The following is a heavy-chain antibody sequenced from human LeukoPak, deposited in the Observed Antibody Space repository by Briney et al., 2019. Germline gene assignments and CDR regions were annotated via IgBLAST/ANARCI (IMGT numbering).Heavy chain of an antibody. CDR1: GYTFTSYY. V-gene: IGHV1-46*01. J-gene: IGHJ4*02. CDR3: ARDSYYYDSSGVYGY. CDR2: INPSGGST. D-gene: IGHD3-22*01. Sequence: GASVKVSCKASGYTFTSYYMHWVRQAPGQGLEWMGIINPSGGSTSYAQKFQGRVTMTRDMSTSTVYMELSSLRSEDTAVYYCARDSYYYDSSGVYGYWGQGTLVTVSS.